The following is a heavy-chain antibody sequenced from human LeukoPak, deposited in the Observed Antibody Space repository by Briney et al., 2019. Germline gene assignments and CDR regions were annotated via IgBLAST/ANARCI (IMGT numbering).Heavy chain of an antibody. Sequence: GSLRLSCAASRFIFSNYNMNWVRQTPGKGLEWLSYISSSSGTIYYADSVKGRFTISGDNAKNSLYLQMNSLRAEDTAVYYCARALGYSYGYAVDYWGQGTLVTVSS. CDR3: ARALGYSYGYAVDY. CDR1: RFIFSNYN. CDR2: ISSSSGTI. D-gene: IGHD5-18*01. V-gene: IGHV3-48*01. J-gene: IGHJ4*02.